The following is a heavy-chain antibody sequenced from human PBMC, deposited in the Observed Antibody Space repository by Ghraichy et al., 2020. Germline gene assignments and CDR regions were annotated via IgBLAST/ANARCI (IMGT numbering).Heavy chain of an antibody. D-gene: IGHD2-2*01. V-gene: IGHV3-30*03. Sequence: GGSLRLSCAASGFTLIPYGIHWVRQAPGKGLEWVASISFDGSNRKHADSVKGRFTISRDNSKNTLWLQMSNLVAEDTAIYYCTRDLQGSCNSTSGTFYVMDVWGHGAAVTVSS. CDR1: GFTLIPYG. CDR3: TRDLQGSCNSTSGTFYVMDV. CDR2: ISFDGSNR. J-gene: IGHJ6*02.